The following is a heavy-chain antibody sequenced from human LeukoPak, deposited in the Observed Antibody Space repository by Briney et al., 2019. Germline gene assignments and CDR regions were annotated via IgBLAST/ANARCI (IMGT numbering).Heavy chain of an antibody. Sequence: GGSLRLSCAAAGFTFSSYGMHWVRQAPGQGLEWVAAIWYDGSNKYYADSVKGRFTISRDNSKNTLYLQMNSLRAEDTAVYYCAKEQRGYSGYDLTPDYWGQGTLVTVSS. V-gene: IGHV3-33*06. D-gene: IGHD5-12*01. J-gene: IGHJ4*02. CDR2: IWYDGSNK. CDR1: GFTFSSYG. CDR3: AKEQRGYSGYDLTPDY.